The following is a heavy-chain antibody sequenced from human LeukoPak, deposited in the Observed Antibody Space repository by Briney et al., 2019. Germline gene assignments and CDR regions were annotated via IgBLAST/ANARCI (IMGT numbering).Heavy chain of an antibody. CDR2: ISGSGDTT. Sequence: HPGGSLRLSCDASGFTFSNYAMSWVRQAPGKGLEWVSSISGSGDTTYHANSVKGRFTISRDNSKNTLYLQMNSLRAEDTAVYYCAKPEIAVLAINYFFDYWGQGTLVTVSS. J-gene: IGHJ4*02. D-gene: IGHD6-19*01. CDR3: AKPEIAVLAINYFFDY. CDR1: GFTFSNYA. V-gene: IGHV3-23*01.